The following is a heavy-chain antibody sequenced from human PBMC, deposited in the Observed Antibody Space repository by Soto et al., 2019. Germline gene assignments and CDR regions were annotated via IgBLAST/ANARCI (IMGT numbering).Heavy chain of an antibody. D-gene: IGHD3-10*01. CDR2: IIPIFGTA. Sequence: SVKVSCKASGGTFGSYAISWVRQAPGQGLEWMGGIIPIFGTANYAQKFQGRVTITADKSTSTAYMELSSLRSEDTAVYYCARGRYYGSGSYGDYWGQGTLVTVSS. CDR3: ARGRYYGSGSYGDY. CDR1: GGTFGSYA. V-gene: IGHV1-69*06. J-gene: IGHJ4*02.